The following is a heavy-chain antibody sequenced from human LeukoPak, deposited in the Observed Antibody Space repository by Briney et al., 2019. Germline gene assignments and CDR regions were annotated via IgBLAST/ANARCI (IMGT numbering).Heavy chain of an antibody. V-gene: IGHV3-64*01. D-gene: IGHD6-13*01. Sequence: PGGSLRLSCAASGFTFSSYAMHWVRQAPGKGLEYVSAISSNGGSTYYANSVKGRFTISRDNSKNTPYLQMGSLRAEDMAVYYCARVGYTSYYYYGMDVWGQGTTVTVSS. J-gene: IGHJ6*02. CDR2: ISSNGGST. CDR3: ARVGYTSYYYYGMDV. CDR1: GFTFSSYA.